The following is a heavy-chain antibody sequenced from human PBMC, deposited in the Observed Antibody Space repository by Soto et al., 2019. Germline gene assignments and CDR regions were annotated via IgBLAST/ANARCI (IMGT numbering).Heavy chain of an antibody. V-gene: IGHV3-72*01. CDR3: VRVAIDYFFDY. CDR1: GFTFSDHY. J-gene: IGHJ4*02. D-gene: IGHD2-21*01. CDR2: TRKKTNSYTT. Sequence: EVQLVESGGSWVQPGGSLRLSCAASGFTFSDHYMDWVRQAPGKGLEWVGRTRKKTNSYTTEYAASVKGRFTISRDDSKNLLYLQMNSLKTDDTAVYYCVRVAIDYFFDYWGQGTLVTVSS.